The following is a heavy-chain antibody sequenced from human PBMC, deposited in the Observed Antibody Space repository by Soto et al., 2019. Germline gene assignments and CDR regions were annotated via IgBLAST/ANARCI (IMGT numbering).Heavy chain of an antibody. V-gene: IGHV6-1*01. CDR1: GDSVSSNSAT. Sequence: SRTVSLTCAICGDSVSSNSATWHWIRQSPSRGLEWLGRTYYRSKWYSDYATSVKSRITTNPDTSKNQFSLQLNSVPPEDTAVYYCARNNIVRTMDCFDCWGQGTLVTVSS. CDR3: ARNNIVRTMDCFDC. J-gene: IGHJ4*02. CDR2: TYYRSKWYS. D-gene: IGHD1-26*01.